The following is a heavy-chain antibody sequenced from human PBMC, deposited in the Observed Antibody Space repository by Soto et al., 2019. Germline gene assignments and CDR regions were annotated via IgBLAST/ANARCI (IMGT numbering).Heavy chain of an antibody. J-gene: IGHJ6*02. D-gene: IGHD6-25*01. CDR1: GVTFNTYA. CDR3: AKSTRPSTPGYYYYYSLDV. V-gene: IGHV3-23*01. CDR2: ISGSGRST. Sequence: PWGSLRLSCAASGVTFNTYAISCVRHSPLKWLEWVSVISGSGRSTQYADSVKGRFIISRDNSKNTMYLQVNSLRADDTAVYYCAKSTRPSTPGYYYYYSLDVWGQGTTVTVSS.